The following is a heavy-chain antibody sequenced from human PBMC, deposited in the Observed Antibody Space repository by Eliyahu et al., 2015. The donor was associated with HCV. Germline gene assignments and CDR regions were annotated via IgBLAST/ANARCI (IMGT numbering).Heavy chain of an antibody. V-gene: IGHV4-61*02. CDR1: GGSISSGXDX. CDR2: IYTSGST. CDR3: ARDEYGYNYPNLEEPYNWFDP. D-gene: IGHD5-24*01. J-gene: IGHJ5*02. Sequence: QVQLQESGPGLVKPSQTLSLTCSVSGGSISSGXDXWSWXRQPAGKGLEWXGRIYTSGSTNYNPSLKSRVTISVDTSKNHFSLKLSSVTAADTAVYYCARDEYGYNYPNLEEPYNWFDPWGQGTLVTVSS.